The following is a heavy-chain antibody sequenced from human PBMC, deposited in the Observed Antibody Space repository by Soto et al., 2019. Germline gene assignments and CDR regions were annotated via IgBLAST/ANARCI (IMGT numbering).Heavy chain of an antibody. CDR1: GGSISSRGYS. D-gene: IGHD2-2*01. Sequence: QLQLQESGPGLVKPSETLSLTCTVSGGSISSRGYSWGWIRQPPGKGLEWIGTIYYSGSTDNNPSLKSRVTISVDTSKKQFSLKLSSVTAADTAVYYCATSNWFDPWGQGTLVTVSS. CDR3: ATSNWFDP. J-gene: IGHJ5*02. CDR2: IYYSGST. V-gene: IGHV4-39*01.